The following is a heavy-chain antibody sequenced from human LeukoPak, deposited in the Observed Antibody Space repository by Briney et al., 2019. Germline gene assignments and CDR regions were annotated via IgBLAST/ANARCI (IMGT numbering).Heavy chain of an antibody. J-gene: IGHJ6*03. D-gene: IGHD3-22*01. Sequence: GGSLRLSCAASGFTFSSYAMSWVRQAPGKGLEWVSVISGSGGSTYYADSVKGRFTISRDNSKNTLYLQMNSLRAEDTAVYYCVKGSHYESSGYFYYFYYMDVWGKGTTVTVSS. CDR2: ISGSGGST. CDR3: VKGSHYESSGYFYYFYYMDV. V-gene: IGHV3-23*01. CDR1: GFTFSSYA.